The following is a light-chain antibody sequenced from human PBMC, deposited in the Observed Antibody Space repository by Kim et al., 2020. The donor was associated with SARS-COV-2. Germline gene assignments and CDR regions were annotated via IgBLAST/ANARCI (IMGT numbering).Light chain of an antibody. Sequence: YNSVSWYQQHPGKAPKLMIYDVSKRPSGVPDRFSGSKSGNTASLTISGLQAEDEADYYCCSYAGSYTLVFGGGTQLTVL. CDR2: DVS. J-gene: IGLJ2*01. V-gene: IGLV2-11*01. CDR3: CSYAGSYTLV. CDR1: YNS.